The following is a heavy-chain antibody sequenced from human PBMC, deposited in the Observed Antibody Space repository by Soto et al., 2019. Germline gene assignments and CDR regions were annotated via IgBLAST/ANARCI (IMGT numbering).Heavy chain of an antibody. J-gene: IGHJ4*02. D-gene: IGHD6-19*01. CDR2: IWYDGSNK. V-gene: IGHV3-33*01. CDR1: GFTFSSYG. CDR3: ARVNIGWYFAGVFALDY. Sequence: QVQLVESGGGVVQPGRSLRLSCAASGFTFSSYGMHWVRQAPGKGLEWVAVIWYDGSNKYYADSVKGRFTISRDNSKNTLYLQMNSLRAEDTAVYYCARVNIGWYFAGVFALDYWGQGTLVTVSS.